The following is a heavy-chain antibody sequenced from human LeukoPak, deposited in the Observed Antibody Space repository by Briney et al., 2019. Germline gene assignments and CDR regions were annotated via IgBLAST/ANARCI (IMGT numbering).Heavy chain of an antibody. CDR2: IKQDGSEK. CDR3: ARDRGSLNYYYYMDV. CDR1: GFTFSSYW. D-gene: IGHD6-13*01. Sequence: GGSLRLSCAASGFTFSSYWMSWVRQAPGKGLEWVANIKQDGSEKYYVDSVKGRFTISRDNAKNSLYLQMNSLRAEDTAVYYCARDRGSLNYYYYMDVWGKGTTVTVSS. J-gene: IGHJ6*03. V-gene: IGHV3-7*01.